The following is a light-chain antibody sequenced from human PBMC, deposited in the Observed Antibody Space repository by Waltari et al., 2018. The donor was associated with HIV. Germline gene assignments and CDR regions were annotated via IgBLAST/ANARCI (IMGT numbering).Light chain of an antibody. CDR2: DVT. V-gene: IGLV2-11*01. J-gene: IGLJ1*01. Sequence: QYALTQPRSVSGSPGQSVTISCTGTSSDVGGYNYVSWYQHHPGKAPKFMIYDVTKRPSGVPDRFSGSKSGNTASLTISGLQAEDEADYYCCSYAGRYTYVFGTGTKVTVL. CDR3: CSYAGRYTYV. CDR1: SSDVGGYNY.